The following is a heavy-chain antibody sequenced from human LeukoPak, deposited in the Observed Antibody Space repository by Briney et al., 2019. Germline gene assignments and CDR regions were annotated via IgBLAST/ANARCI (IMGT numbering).Heavy chain of an antibody. CDR2: ISYDGSKK. Sequence: GGSLRLSCAASGFTFSSYAMHWVRQAPGKGLEWVALISYDGSKKYYADSVKGRFTISRDSSKNTLYLQMNSLRAGDAAVYYCAKAPVTTCSGAYCYPFDHWSQGTLVTVSS. D-gene: IGHD2-15*01. CDR1: GFTFSSYA. V-gene: IGHV3-30*04. CDR3: AKAPVTTCSGAYCYPFDH. J-gene: IGHJ4*02.